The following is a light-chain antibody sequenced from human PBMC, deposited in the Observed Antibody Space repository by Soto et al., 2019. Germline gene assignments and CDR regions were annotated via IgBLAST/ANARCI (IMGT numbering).Light chain of an antibody. Sequence: EIVLTQSPGTLSLSPGERATLSCRASQSVSSDYLAWYQQKPGQAPRLLIYGASSRATGIPDRFSGSGSGTDFTLIITRLEPEDFAVYYCHQYDGSPQTFGQGTKLEIK. J-gene: IGKJ2*01. V-gene: IGKV3-20*01. CDR3: HQYDGSPQT. CDR2: GAS. CDR1: QSVSSDY.